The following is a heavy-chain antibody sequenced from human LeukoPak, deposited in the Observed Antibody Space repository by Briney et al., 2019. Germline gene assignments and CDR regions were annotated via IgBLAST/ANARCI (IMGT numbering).Heavy chain of an antibody. CDR3: ARGVGAYYMDV. CDR2: INTSGTT. J-gene: IGHJ6*03. CDR1: GASISSGSNS. D-gene: IGHD1-26*01. V-gene: IGHV4-61*02. Sequence: PSQTLSLTCTVSGASISSGSNSWGWIRQPAGKGLEWIGRINTSGTTNYNPSLKSRVTMSIDTSKNQFSLKLSSVTAADTTVYYCARGVGAYYMDVWGKGTTVTISS.